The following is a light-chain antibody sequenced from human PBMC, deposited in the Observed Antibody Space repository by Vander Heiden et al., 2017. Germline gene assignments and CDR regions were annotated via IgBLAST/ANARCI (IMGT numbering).Light chain of an antibody. CDR3: MQSLQTPST. Sequence: DSVMTQSPLSLPVTPGEPASISCRSSQSLLHSNGYNYLDWYLQKPVQSPQLLIYLGSNRASGVPDRFSGSGSGTDFTLKISRVEAEDVGVYYCMQSLQTPSTFGQGTKVEIK. J-gene: IGKJ2*02. CDR1: QSLLHSNGYNY. V-gene: IGKV2-28*01. CDR2: LGS.